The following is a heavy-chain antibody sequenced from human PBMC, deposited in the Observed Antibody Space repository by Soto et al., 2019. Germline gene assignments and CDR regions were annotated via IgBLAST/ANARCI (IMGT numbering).Heavy chain of an antibody. Sequence: GGSLRVSCAASGFTFSSFAMHWVRQAPGKGLGWVSAISYDGSHKYYADSVKGRFTISRDNSKNTLYLQMNSLRPEDRAVYYCARDRRQQLVPLDYWGQGTLVTVSS. CDR2: ISYDGSHK. V-gene: IGHV3-30-3*01. D-gene: IGHD6-13*01. CDR1: GFTFSSFA. J-gene: IGHJ4*02. CDR3: ARDRRQQLVPLDY.